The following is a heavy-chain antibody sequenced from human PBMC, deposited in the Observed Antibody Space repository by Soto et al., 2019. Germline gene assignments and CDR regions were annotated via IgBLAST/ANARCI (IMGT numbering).Heavy chain of an antibody. D-gene: IGHD3-22*01. J-gene: IGHJ4*02. Sequence: QVQLVESGGGVVQPGRSLRLSCAASGFTFSSYGMHWVRQAPGKGLEWVAVIWYDGSNKYYADSVKGRFTISRDNSKTTLYQQMNSLRAEDTAVYYCAREDSSGYFDYWGQGTLVTVSS. CDR2: IWYDGSNK. CDR3: AREDSSGYFDY. V-gene: IGHV3-33*01. CDR1: GFTFSSYG.